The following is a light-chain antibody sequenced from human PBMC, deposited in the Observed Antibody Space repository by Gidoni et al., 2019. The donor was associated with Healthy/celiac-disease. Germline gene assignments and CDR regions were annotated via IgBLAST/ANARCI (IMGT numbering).Light chain of an antibody. Sequence: DIVMTQSPYSLAVSLGERATINCKSSQSVLYSHNNKNYLAWYQQKPGQPPKLLIYWAATRESGVPDRFSGSGSGTDFTLTISSLQAEDVAVYYCQQYYSTPRTFGQGTKVEIK. CDR3: QQYYSTPRT. CDR1: QSVLYSHNNKNY. J-gene: IGKJ1*01. CDR2: WAA. V-gene: IGKV4-1*01.